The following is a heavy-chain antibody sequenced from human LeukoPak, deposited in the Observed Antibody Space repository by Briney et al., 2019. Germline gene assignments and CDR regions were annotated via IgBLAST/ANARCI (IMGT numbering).Heavy chain of an antibody. CDR3: ARGMGDYNYYDSSGYLSFDY. J-gene: IGHJ4*02. CDR2: ISAYNGNT. CDR1: GYTFTSYG. D-gene: IGHD3-22*01. Sequence: EASVKVSCKASGYTFTSYGISWVRQAPGQGLEWMGWISAYNGNTNYAQKLQGRVTMTTDTSTSTAYMELRSLRSDDTAVYYCARGMGDYNYYDSSGYLSFDYWGQGTLVTASS. V-gene: IGHV1-18*01.